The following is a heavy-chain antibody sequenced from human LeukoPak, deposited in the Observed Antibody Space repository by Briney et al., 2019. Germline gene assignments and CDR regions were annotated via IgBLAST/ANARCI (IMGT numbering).Heavy chain of an antibody. Sequence: SETLSLTCAVYGGSFSGYYWSWIRQPPGKGLEWIGEINHSGSTNYNPSLKSRVTISVDTSKNQFSLKLSSVTAADTAVYYCARAYCGGDCYPYNWFDPWGQGTLVTVSS. CDR2: INHSGST. CDR3: ARAYCGGDCYPYNWFDP. CDR1: GGSFSGYY. V-gene: IGHV4-34*01. D-gene: IGHD2-21*02. J-gene: IGHJ5*02.